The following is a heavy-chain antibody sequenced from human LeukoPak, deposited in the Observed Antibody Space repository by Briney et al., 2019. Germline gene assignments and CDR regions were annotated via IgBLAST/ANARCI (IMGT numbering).Heavy chain of an antibody. CDR2: VCYTGST. CDR3: ARHSGSGSLSRPFDP. Sequence: SETLSLTCTVSGDSVTSGGFYWAWLRQPPGKGLEWIAAVCYTGSTYYNPSLKSRFTISIDTSKNHFSLKLRSVVAPDTAVYYCARHSGSGSLSRPFDPWGPGTLVTVSS. D-gene: IGHD3-10*01. CDR1: GDSVTSGGFY. V-gene: IGHV4-39*02. J-gene: IGHJ5*02.